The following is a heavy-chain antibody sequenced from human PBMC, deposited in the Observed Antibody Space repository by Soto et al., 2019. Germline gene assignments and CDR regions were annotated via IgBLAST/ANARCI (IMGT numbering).Heavy chain of an antibody. J-gene: IGHJ5*02. V-gene: IGHV1-18*01. CDR3: AGDFGSDYYDFWSGHNWFDP. CDR1: GYTFTSYG. CDR2: ISAYNGNT. Sequence: ASVKVSCKASGYTFTSYGISWVRQAPGQGLEWMGWISAYNGNTNYAQKLQGRVTMTTDTSTSTAYMELRSLRSDDTAVYYCAGDFGSDYYDFWSGHNWFDPWGQGTLVTVSS. D-gene: IGHD3-3*01.